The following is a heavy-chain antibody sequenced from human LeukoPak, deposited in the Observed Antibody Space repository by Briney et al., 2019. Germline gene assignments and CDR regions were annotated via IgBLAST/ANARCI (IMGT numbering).Heavy chain of an antibody. J-gene: IGHJ6*03. CDR2: IIPIFGTA. CDR3: ARDSRLFTYYYYMDV. D-gene: IGHD3-22*01. V-gene: IGHV1-69*05. CDR1: GGTFSRYA. Sequence: ASVKVSCKASGGTFSRYAISWVRQAPGQGLEWMGGIIPIFGTANYAQKFQGRVTITTDESTSTAYMELSSLRSEDTAVYYCARDSRLFTYYYYMDVWGKGTTVTVSS.